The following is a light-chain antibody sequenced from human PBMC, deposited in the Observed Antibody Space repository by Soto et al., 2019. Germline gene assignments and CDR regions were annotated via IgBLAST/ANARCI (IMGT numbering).Light chain of an antibody. V-gene: IGKV1-17*01. J-gene: IGKJ1*01. Sequence: DIQITQSPSSLSASXVDRVTITXXXSQGIRHDLGWYQQKPGKAPKLLIYDASSLESGVPSRFSGSGSGTEFTLTISSLQPDDFATYYCQQYNSYSPWTFGQGTKVDIK. CDR3: QQYNSYSPWT. CDR1: QGIRHD. CDR2: DAS.